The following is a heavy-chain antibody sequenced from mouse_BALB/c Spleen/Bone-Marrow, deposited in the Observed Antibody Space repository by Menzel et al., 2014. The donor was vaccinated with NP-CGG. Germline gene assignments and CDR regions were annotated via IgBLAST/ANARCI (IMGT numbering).Heavy chain of an antibody. D-gene: IGHD2-4*01. CDR2: IYPGDFNT. J-gene: IGHJ4*01. CDR1: GYTFXSFY. Sequence: QVQLQQSGPELVKPGASVRISCKASGYTFXSFYIHWVRQRPGQGLEWIGWIYPGDFNTKYNEKFKGKATLTADKSSSTASMQLSSLTSEDSAVYFCARKSQRAYDSMIYWGQGTSVTVSS. V-gene: IGHV1S56*01. CDR3: ARKSQRAYDSMIY.